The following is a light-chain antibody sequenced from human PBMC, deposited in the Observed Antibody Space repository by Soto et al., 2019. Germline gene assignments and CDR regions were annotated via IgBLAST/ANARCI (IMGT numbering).Light chain of an antibody. V-gene: IGLV2-14*01. CDR2: DVS. CDR1: SSDVGGYNY. J-gene: IGLJ2*01. Sequence: QSALTQPASVSGFPGQPITISCTGTSSDVGGYNYVSWYQQHPGKAPQFIIYDVSNRPSGVSNRFSGSKSGNTASLTIFGLQAEDEADYYFSSFTSSSTLVFGGGTKLTVL. CDR3: SSFTSSSTLV.